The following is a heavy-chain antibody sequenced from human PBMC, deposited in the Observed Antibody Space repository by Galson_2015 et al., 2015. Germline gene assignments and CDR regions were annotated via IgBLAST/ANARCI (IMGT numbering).Heavy chain of an antibody. Sequence: TLSLTCTVSGGSLSSSYWSWIRQPPGQGLEWIGHLYYGGSTNYNSSLKSRVTISLDTSKNQFSLKLSSVTAVDTAVYYCAKDPGGAGWFDPWGQGTLVTVSS. CDR1: GGSLSSSY. V-gene: IGHV4-59*01. J-gene: IGHJ5*02. CDR2: LYYGGST. D-gene: IGHD3-16*01. CDR3: AKDPGGAGWFDP.